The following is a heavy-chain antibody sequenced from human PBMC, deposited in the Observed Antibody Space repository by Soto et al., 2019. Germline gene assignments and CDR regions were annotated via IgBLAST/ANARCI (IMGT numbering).Heavy chain of an antibody. CDR2: MYYNGNT. Sequence: QLQESGPGLVKPSETLSLTCTVSGGSFTSTNYFWGWIRQPPGKGLEWIGYMYYNGNTFYSPSLKSRVTMSVATPKRQFSLDLSSVTAADTAMYYCARLQIYDSRAAPTPIFHPWGLGAMVTVSS. CDR1: GGSFTSTNYF. D-gene: IGHD3-22*01. CDR3: ARLQIYDSRAAPTPIFHP. V-gene: IGHV4-39*01. J-gene: IGHJ1*01.